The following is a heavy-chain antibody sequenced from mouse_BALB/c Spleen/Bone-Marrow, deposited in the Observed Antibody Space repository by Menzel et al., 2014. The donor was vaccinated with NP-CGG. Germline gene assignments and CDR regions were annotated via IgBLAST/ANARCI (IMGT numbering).Heavy chain of an antibody. D-gene: IGHD1-2*01. J-gene: IGHJ2*01. CDR3: TRRTATLDY. Sequence: EVKVVESGTVLARPGASVKMSCKASGYSFTSYWIHWVKQRPGQGLEWIGAIYPGDSDTSFNQKFKDKAKLTAVTSASTAYMELSSLTNEDSAVYYCTRRTATLDYWGQGTTLTVSS. V-gene: IGHV1-5*01. CDR1: GYSFTSYW. CDR2: IYPGDSDT.